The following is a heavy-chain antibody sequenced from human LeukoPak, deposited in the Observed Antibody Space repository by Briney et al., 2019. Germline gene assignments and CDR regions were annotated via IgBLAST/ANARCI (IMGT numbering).Heavy chain of an antibody. CDR3: SREFPFCGADCFSGVFDI. D-gene: IGHD2-21*02. Sequence: ASVKVSCKASGYTFSSYGINWVRQAPGQGLEWMGWISVINSGNTRYAQNFQGRLTMTTDTSTTTAYMELRSLRSDDTAVFYCSREFPFCGADCFSGVFDIWGQGTMVTVS. CDR1: GYTFSSYG. CDR2: ISVINSGNT. V-gene: IGHV1-18*01. J-gene: IGHJ3*02.